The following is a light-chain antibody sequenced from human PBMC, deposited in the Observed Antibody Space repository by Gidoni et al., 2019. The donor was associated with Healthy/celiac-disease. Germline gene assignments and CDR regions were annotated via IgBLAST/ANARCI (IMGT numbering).Light chain of an antibody. CDR1: SSNIGRNT. Sequence: QSVLTQPPSASGTPGQRVTIACSGSSSNIGRNTVHWYQQLPGTAPNLLIYSNKQRPSGVPGRFSGSKSGTSASLAISGLQSEDEADYYCAAWDDSLNGWVFGGGTKLTVL. J-gene: IGLJ3*02. CDR2: SNK. CDR3: AAWDDSLNGWV. V-gene: IGLV1-44*01.